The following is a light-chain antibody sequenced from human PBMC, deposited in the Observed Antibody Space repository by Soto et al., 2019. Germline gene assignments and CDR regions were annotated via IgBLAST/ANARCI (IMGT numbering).Light chain of an antibody. Sequence: DIQMTQSPSSLSASVGDRVTITCRASQGIGNYLAWYQQKSGKVPKLLIYAASTLQSGVPSRFSGSRSGTDFTLTISSLQPEDVAVYYCQQHGSSPWMFGQGTKVEIK. V-gene: IGKV1-27*01. CDR1: QGIGNY. J-gene: IGKJ1*01. CDR3: QQHGSSPWM. CDR2: AAS.